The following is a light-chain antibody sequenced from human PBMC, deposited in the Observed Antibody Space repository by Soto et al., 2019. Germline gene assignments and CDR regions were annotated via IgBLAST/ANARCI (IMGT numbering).Light chain of an antibody. CDR3: CSYAGNSEV. V-gene: IGLV2-23*02. CDR1: SGDVGSYNL. Sequence: SDLTQPASVSGSPGQSITIHCTGTSGDVGSYNLVSWYQQHPGKAPKLLIYEVTERPSGVSNRFSGSKSGSTASLTISGLQPDDEADYYCCSYAGNSEVFGTGTKVTVL. J-gene: IGLJ1*01. CDR2: EVT.